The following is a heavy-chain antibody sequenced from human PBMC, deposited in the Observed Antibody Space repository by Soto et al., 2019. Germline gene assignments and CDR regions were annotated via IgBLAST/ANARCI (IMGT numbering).Heavy chain of an antibody. CDR3: SKAPGYTYCSYNYYALDV. CDR1: GFTFSNYA. V-gene: IGHV3-23*01. D-gene: IGHD5-18*01. CDR2: ISTSGTST. Sequence: EVQLLESGGGLVQPGGSLRLSCAASGFTFSNYAMSWFRQAPGKGLEWVSAISTSGTSTDYADSVKGRFTISRDNSKNTRYLQMNIVRTEDSALAFCSKAPGYTYCSYNYYALDVWGQGATVTVS. J-gene: IGHJ6*02.